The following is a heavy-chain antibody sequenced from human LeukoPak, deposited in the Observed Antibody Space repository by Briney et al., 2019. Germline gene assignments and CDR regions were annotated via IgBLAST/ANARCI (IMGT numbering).Heavy chain of an antibody. CDR2: IKQDGSEK. CDR3: ARDPKIAAADY. J-gene: IGHJ4*02. D-gene: IGHD6-13*01. V-gene: IGHV3-7*01. CDR1: GFAFSSYW. Sequence: SGGPLRLSCAASGFAFSSYWMSWVRQAPGKGLEWVANIKQDGSEKYYVDSVKGRFTISRDNAKNSLYLQMNSLRAEDTAVYYCARDPKIAAADYWGQGTLVTVSS.